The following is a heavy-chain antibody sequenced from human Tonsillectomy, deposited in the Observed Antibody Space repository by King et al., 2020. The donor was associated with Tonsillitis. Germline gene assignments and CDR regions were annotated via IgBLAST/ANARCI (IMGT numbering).Heavy chain of an antibody. CDR2: ISGGGDNT. CDR1: GFIFSNYA. V-gene: IGHV3-23*04. J-gene: IGHJ4*02. CDR3: AKKLQGFFDY. Sequence: VQLVESGGGLVQPGGSLRLSCAASGFIFSNYAMSWVRQAPGKGLEWVSAISGGGDNTYYADSLKGRFTISVDNSKNTLYLQMNSLRDEDTAVYYCAKKLQGFFDYWGQGTLVTVSS.